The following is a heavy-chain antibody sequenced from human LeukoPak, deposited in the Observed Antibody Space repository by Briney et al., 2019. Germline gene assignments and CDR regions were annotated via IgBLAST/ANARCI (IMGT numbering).Heavy chain of an antibody. V-gene: IGHV5-10-1*01. CDR1: GYSFTSYW. Sequence: GESLKISCKGSGYSFTSYWISWVRQMPGKGLEWMGRIDPSDSYTNYSPSFQGHVTISADKSISTAYLQWSSLKASGTAMYYCARRMGYCSGGSCLNWFDPWGQGTLVTVSS. CDR2: IDPSDSYT. D-gene: IGHD2-15*01. J-gene: IGHJ5*02. CDR3: ARRMGYCSGGSCLNWFDP.